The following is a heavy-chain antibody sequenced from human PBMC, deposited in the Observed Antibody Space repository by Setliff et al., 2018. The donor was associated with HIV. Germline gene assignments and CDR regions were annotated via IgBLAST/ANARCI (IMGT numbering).Heavy chain of an antibody. J-gene: IGHJ3*02. Sequence: SLKISCAASGFTFSNYWMSWVRQTPGKGLEWVANIKPDGSEKYYVDSVKGRFTISRDNAENSLYLQMNSLRAEDTAVYYCARDYVWGRRAFDIRGPGTMVTVSS. D-gene: IGHD3-16*01. CDR3: ARDYVWGRRAFDI. CDR2: IKPDGSEK. CDR1: GFTFSNYW. V-gene: IGHV3-7*01.